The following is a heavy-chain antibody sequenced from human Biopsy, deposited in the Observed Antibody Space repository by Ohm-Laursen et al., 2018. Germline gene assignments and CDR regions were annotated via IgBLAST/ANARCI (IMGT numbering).Heavy chain of an antibody. CDR1: GFSLRNFT. Sequence: GSLRLSCAASGFSLRNFTINWVRQAPGKGLEWVSSISRSVSHILYAETLKGRFTSSRDNAKNSVYLQMNSLRVEDTGVYYCARGRTHLLPDHDWFDLWGQGTLVTVSS. CDR3: ARGRTHLLPDHDWFDL. CDR2: ISRSVSHI. V-gene: IGHV3-21*06. D-gene: IGHD1-14*01. J-gene: IGHJ5*02.